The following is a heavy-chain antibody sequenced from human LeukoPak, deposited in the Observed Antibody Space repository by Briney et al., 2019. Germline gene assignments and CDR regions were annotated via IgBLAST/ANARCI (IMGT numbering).Heavy chain of an antibody. D-gene: IGHD4-17*01. Sequence: GGSLRLSCTASGSSGFTFISAWMSWVRQAPGKGLEWVGRIKSKTDGGTTDYAAPVKGSFTISGDDSKTTVFLQMNSLKTEDTAVYYCTTVQDYGEAGDWGQGTLVTVSS. V-gene: IGHV3-15*01. J-gene: IGHJ4*02. CDR2: IKSKTDGGTT. CDR3: TTVQDYGEAGD. CDR1: GFTFISAW.